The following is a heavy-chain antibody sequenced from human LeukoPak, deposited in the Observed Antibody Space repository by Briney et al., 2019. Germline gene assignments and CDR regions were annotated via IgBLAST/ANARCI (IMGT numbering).Heavy chain of an antibody. CDR3: ARDQTPTVYFDY. CDR1: GGSFSGYY. D-gene: IGHD4-17*01. Sequence: PSETLSLTCAVYGGSFSGYYWSWIRQPPGKGLEWIGEINHSGSTNYNPSPKSRVTISVDTSKNQFSLKLSSVTAADTAVYYCARDQTPTVYFDYWGQGTLVTVSS. J-gene: IGHJ4*02. V-gene: IGHV4-34*01. CDR2: INHSGST.